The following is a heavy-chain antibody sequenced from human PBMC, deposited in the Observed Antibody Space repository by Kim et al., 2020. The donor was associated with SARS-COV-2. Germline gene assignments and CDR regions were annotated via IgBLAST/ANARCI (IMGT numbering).Heavy chain of an antibody. D-gene: IGHD4-4*01. CDR1: GFTFSTYD. J-gene: IGHJ4*02. CDR3: AKDVDDSSNPHY. Sequence: GGSLRLSCAASGFTFSTYDMHWVRQAPGKGLEWVAIISYDGSNEYYADSVKGRFTISRDNSKNTLYLQMNSLRAEDTAVYYCAKDVDDSSNPHYWGQGTLVTVSS. CDR2: ISYDGSNE. V-gene: IGHV3-30*18.